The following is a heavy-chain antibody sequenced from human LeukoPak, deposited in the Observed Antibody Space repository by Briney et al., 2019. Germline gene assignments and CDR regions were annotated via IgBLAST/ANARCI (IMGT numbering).Heavy chain of an antibody. V-gene: IGHV4-39*01. CDR2: IYYSGST. D-gene: IGHD3-3*01. Sequence: SETLSLTCTVSGGSISSSSYYWGWLRQPPGTGLEWIGSIYYSGSTYYNPSLKSRVTISVDTSKNQFSLKLSSVTAADTAVYYCARHPNYDFWSLEYSYGMDVWGQGTTVTVSS. CDR3: ARHPNYDFWSLEYSYGMDV. J-gene: IGHJ6*02. CDR1: GGSISSSSYY.